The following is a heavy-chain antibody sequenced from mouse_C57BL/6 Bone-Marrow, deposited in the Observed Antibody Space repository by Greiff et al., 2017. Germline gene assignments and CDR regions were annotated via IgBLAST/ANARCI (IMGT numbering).Heavy chain of an antibody. Sequence: QVQLQQSGAELARPGASVKLSCKASGYTFTSYGISWVKQRTGQGLEWIGEIYPRSGNTYYNEKFKGKATLTADKSSSTAYMELRSLTSEDSAVYVCARSYYGSSDFDYWGQGTTLTVSS. J-gene: IGHJ2*01. D-gene: IGHD1-1*01. CDR2: IYPRSGNT. CDR1: GYTFTSYG. V-gene: IGHV1-81*01. CDR3: ARSYYGSSDFDY.